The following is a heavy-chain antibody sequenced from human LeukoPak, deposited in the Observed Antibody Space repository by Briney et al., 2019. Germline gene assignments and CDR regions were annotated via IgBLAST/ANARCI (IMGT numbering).Heavy chain of an antibody. CDR3: ARVFDSGSQAYFYYMDV. D-gene: IGHD3-10*01. Sequence: PSETLSLTCTVSGGSISGYYWSWIRQPPGKGLEWIGYIYYSGSTNYNPSLKSRVTISVDTSKNQFSLKLTSVTAADTAVYYCARVFDSGSQAYFYYMDVWGKGTTVTISS. J-gene: IGHJ6*03. CDR2: IYYSGST. V-gene: IGHV4-59*01. CDR1: GGSISGYY.